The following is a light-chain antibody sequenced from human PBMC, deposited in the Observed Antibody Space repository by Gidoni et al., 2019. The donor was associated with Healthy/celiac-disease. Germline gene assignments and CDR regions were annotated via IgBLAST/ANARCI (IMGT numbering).Light chain of an antibody. CDR3: QQYGSSPPYT. CDR2: GAS. Sequence: EIVLTQSPGTLSLSPGERATLSCRASQSVSSSYIAWYPQKPGQAPRLLIYGASSRATGIPDRFSGSGSGTDFTLTISRLEPEDFAVYYCQQYGSSPPYTFGQGTKLEIK. V-gene: IGKV3-20*01. CDR1: QSVSSSY. J-gene: IGKJ2*01.